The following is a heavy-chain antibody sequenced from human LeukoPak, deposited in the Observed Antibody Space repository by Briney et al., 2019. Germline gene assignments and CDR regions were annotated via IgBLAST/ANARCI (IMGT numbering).Heavy chain of an antibody. D-gene: IGHD3-22*01. V-gene: IGHV4-39*07. CDR2: IYYSGST. Sequence: SETLSLTCTVSGGSISSSSYYWGWIRQPPGKGLEWIGSIYYSGSTYYNPSLKSRVTISVDTSKNQFSLKLSSVTAADTAVYYCASILNPNYFDTSGYYDYWGQGTLVTVSS. CDR1: GGSISSSSYY. CDR3: ASILNPNYFDTSGYYDY. J-gene: IGHJ4*02.